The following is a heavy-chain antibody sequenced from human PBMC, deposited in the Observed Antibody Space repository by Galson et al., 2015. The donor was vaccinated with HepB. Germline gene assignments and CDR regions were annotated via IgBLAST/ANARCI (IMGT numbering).Heavy chain of an antibody. CDR2: IKSKPDGETT. CDR3: TTDKSLYAAGWQEFDY. D-gene: IGHD2-8*01. V-gene: IGHV3-15*07. CDR1: GFTFRNAY. J-gene: IGHJ4*02. Sequence: SLRLSCAASGFTFRNAYMNWVRQAPGKGPEWVGRIKSKPDGETTDYAAPVKDRFVISRDDSKNTLYLQMTGLKTEDTAVYYCTTDKSLYAAGWQEFDYWGQGTSVTVS.